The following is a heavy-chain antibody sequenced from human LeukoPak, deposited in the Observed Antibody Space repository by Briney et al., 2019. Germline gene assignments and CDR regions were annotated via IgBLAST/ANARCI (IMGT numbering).Heavy chain of an antibody. V-gene: IGHV4-4*07. CDR1: GGSISSYY. Sequence: SETLSLTCTVSGGSISSYYWSWIRQPAGKGLEWIGRIYTSGSTNYNPSLKSRVTMSVNTSKNQFSLKLSSVTAADTAVYYCAGMYYDILTGQSDYWGQGTLVTVSS. D-gene: IGHD3-9*01. CDR2: IYTSGST. CDR3: AGMYYDILTGQSDY. J-gene: IGHJ4*02.